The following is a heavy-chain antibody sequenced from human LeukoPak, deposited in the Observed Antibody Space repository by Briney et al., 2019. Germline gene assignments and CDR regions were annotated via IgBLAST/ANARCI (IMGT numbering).Heavy chain of an antibody. CDR1: GFTVSGNY. D-gene: IGHD3-10*01. V-gene: IGHV3-66*01. CDR3: ARVTERSFDP. J-gene: IGHJ5*02. Sequence: GWSLRMSCAASGFTVSGNYMSWLRQAPGKGLEWVSMMYSGGTTYYADSVKGTFTISRDNSKNTVYLHMNSLRDEDTAVYYCARVTERSFDPWGQGTLVTVSS. CDR2: MYSGGTT.